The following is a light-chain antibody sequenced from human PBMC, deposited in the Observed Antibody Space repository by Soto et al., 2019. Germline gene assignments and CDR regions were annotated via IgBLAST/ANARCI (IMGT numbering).Light chain of an antibody. V-gene: IGLV2-8*01. CDR1: SSDVGGYNC. CDR3: SSYAGSNIPVV. CDR2: EVS. Sequence: QSALTQPPSASGSPGQSVTISCTGTSSDVGGYNCVSWYQQHPGKAPKLMICEVSKRPSGVPDRFSGSKSGNTASLTVSGLQAEDEADYYCSSYAGSNIPVVFGGGTQLTVL. J-gene: IGLJ2*01.